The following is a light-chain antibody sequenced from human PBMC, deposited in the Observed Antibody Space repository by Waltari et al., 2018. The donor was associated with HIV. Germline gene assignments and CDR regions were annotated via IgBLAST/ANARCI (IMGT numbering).Light chain of an antibody. Sequence: EVVMTQSPATLSVSLGERATLTCRASQSILANLAWYQQKPGQAPRLLVYGASARAAGVPARFTGSGSWTEFTLTISSLQSEDFAVYYCQQYNYWPPYTFSQGTRLDIK. J-gene: IGKJ2*01. CDR3: QQYNYWPPYT. V-gene: IGKV3-15*01. CDR1: QSILAN. CDR2: GAS.